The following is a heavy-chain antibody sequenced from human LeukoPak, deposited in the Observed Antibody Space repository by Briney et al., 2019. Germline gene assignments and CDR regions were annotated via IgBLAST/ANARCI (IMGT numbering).Heavy chain of an antibody. J-gene: IGHJ4*02. CDR2: ISGSGGST. CDR1: GFTLSKHW. CDR3: AKGTLDIVVVPAAPKVYYFDY. D-gene: IGHD2-2*01. Sequence: QPGGSLRLSCAASGFTLSKHWMTWVRQAPGKGLEWVSAISGSGGSTYYADSVRGRFTISRDNSKNTLYLQMNSLRAEDTAVYYCAKGTLDIVVVPAAPKVYYFDYWGQGTLVTVSS. V-gene: IGHV3-23*01.